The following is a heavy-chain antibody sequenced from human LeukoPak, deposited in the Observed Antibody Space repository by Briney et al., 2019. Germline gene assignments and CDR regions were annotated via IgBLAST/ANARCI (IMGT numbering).Heavy chain of an antibody. CDR3: ARDPAMGYSYGENYYYYYMDV. Sequence: GGSLRLSCAASGFTFSSYAMHWVRQAPGKGLEWVAVISYDGSNKYYADSVKGRFTISRDNSKNTLYLQMNSLRAEDTAVYYCARDPAMGYSYGENYYYYYMDVWGKGTTVTVSS. V-gene: IGHV3-30-3*01. CDR2: ISYDGSNK. CDR1: GFTFSSYA. D-gene: IGHD5-18*01. J-gene: IGHJ6*03.